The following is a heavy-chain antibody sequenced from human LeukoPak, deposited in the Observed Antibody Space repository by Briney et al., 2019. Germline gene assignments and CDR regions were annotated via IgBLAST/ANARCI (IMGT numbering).Heavy chain of an antibody. CDR2: IKSKTDGGTT. V-gene: IGHV3-15*01. Sequence: GGSLRLSCAASGFTFSNAWMSWVRQAPGKGLEWVGRIKSKTDGGTTDYAAPVKGRFTISRDDSENTLYLQMNSLKTEDTAVYYCTTDLTYYYDSSGYLDFDYWGQGTLVTVSS. D-gene: IGHD3-22*01. J-gene: IGHJ4*02. CDR1: GFTFSNAW. CDR3: TTDLTYYYDSSGYLDFDY.